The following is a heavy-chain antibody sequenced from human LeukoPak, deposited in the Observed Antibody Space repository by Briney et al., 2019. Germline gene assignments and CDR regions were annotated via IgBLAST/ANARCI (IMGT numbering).Heavy chain of an antibody. CDR3: TREEDDDSSGYSFYYYYMDV. V-gene: IGHV3-49*04. J-gene: IGHJ6*03. D-gene: IGHD3-22*01. CDR2: IRRTVYGATA. Sequence: LPGGSLRLSCTASGFTFGDYGMSWVRQAPGKGLEWVGFIRRTVYGATAEYAASVKARFTISRDDSKSIAYRQMNSLKTEDTAVYFCTREEDDDSSGYSFYYYYMDVWGTGTTGTVS. CDR1: GFTFGDYG.